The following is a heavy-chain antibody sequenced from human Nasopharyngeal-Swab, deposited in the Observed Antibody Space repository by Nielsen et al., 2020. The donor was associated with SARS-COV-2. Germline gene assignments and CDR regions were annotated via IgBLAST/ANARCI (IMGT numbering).Heavy chain of an antibody. Sequence: GESLKISCAASGSTVSSSYMSWVRQAPGKGLEWISLMFSGGSAYYAGSVEGRFTVSRDESRNTLYLQMNNLRAEDTAVYYCTRRNDCWGQGTLVTVSS. CDR3: TRRNDC. J-gene: IGHJ4*02. CDR2: MFSGGSA. CDR1: GSTVSSSY. V-gene: IGHV3-53*01.